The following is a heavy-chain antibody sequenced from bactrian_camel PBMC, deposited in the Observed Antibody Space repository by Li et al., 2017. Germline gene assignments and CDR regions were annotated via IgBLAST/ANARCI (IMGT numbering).Heavy chain of an antibody. CDR2: IEGSGSA. CDR1: GSPDSAYV. J-gene: IGHJ4*01. V-gene: IGHV3S53*01. CDR3: ATQGEWAYIN. Sequence: QLVESGGGSVQAGGSLKLSCRMSGSPDSAYVMGWFRQGPGKEREGVGGIEGSGSATYADSVKGRFAISRDNAKNTLYLQLNSLKSEDASVYYCATQGEWAYINWGQGTQVTVS. D-gene: IGHD1*01.